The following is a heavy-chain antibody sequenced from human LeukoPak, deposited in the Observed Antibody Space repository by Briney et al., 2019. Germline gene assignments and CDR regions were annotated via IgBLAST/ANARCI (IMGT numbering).Heavy chain of an antibody. CDR1: GFTVSSNY. CDR2: IYSGGST. Sequence: GGSLRLSCAASGFTVSSNYMSWVRQAPGKGLEWVSVIYSGGSTYYADSVKGRFTISRDNSKNTLYLQMNSLRAEDTAVYYCARGRGSWYGVYFDYWGQGTLVTVSS. J-gene: IGHJ4*02. V-gene: IGHV3-53*01. D-gene: IGHD6-13*01. CDR3: ARGRGSWYGVYFDY.